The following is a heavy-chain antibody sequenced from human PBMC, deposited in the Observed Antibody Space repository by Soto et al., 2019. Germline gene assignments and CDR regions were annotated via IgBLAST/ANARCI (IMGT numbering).Heavy chain of an antibody. V-gene: IGHV3-48*01. CDR3: AREQYAYYYYYMDG. J-gene: IGHJ6*03. D-gene: IGHD2-8*01. CDR2: ISSSSSTI. CDR1: GFTFSSYS. Sequence: LRLSCAASGFTFSSYSMNWVRQAPGKGLEWVSYISSSSSTIYYADSVKGRFTISRDNAKNSLYLQMNSLRAEDTAVYYCAREQYAYYYYYMDGWGKGTTVTFSS.